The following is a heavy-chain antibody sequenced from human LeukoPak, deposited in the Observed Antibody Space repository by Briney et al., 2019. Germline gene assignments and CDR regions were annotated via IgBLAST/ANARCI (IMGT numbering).Heavy chain of an antibody. D-gene: IGHD2-8*01. CDR2: ISWNGGNT. CDR1: GFKFDDYG. V-gene: IGHV3-20*04. Sequence: GGSLRPSCAASGFKFDDYGMSWVRQAPGKGLEWVSGISWNGGNTGYADSVKGRFTISRDNAKNSLFLQVNSLRADDTAFYYCAREGIYCVNGVCYLDYWGQGTLVTVSS. CDR3: AREGIYCVNGVCYLDY. J-gene: IGHJ4*02.